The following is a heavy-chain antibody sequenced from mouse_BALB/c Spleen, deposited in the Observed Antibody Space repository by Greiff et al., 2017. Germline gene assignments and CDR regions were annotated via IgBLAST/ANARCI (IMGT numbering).Heavy chain of an antibody. Sequence: VQLQQSGAELVRPGASVKLSCTASGFNIKDYYMHWVKQRPEQGLEWIGWIDPENGDTEYAPKFQGKATMTSDTSSNTAYLQLSSLTSEDTAVYYCNGRYCAYWGQGTSVTVAS. J-gene: IGHJ4*01. D-gene: IGHD2-14*01. V-gene: IGHV14-4*02. CDR3: NGRYCAY. CDR2: IDPENGDT. CDR1: GFNIKDYY.